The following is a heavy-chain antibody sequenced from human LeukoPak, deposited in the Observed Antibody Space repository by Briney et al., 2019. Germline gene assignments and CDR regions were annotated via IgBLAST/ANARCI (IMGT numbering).Heavy chain of an antibody. CDR2: ISGSGGST. V-gene: IGHV3-23*01. CDR3: AKAPRGYSYGYPEGYYFDY. D-gene: IGHD5-18*01. J-gene: IGHJ4*02. CDR1: GFTFSGYA. Sequence: GGSLRLSCAASGFTFSGYAMSWVRQAPGKGLEWVSAISGSGGSTYYADSVKGRFTISRDNSKNTLYLQMNSLRAEDTAVYYCAKAPRGYSYGYPEGYYFDYWGQGTLVTVSS.